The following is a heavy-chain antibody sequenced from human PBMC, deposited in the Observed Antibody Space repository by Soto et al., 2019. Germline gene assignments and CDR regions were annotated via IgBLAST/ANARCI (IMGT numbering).Heavy chain of an antibody. V-gene: IGHV1-18*01. Sequence: QVQLVQSGPEVTKPGASVKVSCKTSGYTFTSYGISWVRQAPGQGLEWMGWITTDKGKTTYAQKFQGRVTMTTDTSTSKAYMEMRSLRSDDTAVYYCATRSPAFDYWGQGTLVTVSS. CDR2: ITTDKGKT. J-gene: IGHJ4*02. CDR3: ATRSPAFDY. CDR1: GYTFTSYG.